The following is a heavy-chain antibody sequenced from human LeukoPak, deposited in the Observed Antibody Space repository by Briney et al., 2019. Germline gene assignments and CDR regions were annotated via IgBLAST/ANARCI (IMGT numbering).Heavy chain of an antibody. Sequence: ASVKVSCKVSGYTFTELSMHWVRQAPGKGLEWMGGFDPEDGETIYAQKFQGRVTMTEDTSTDTAYMELSSLRSEDTAVYYCATGVMRELSPHLWGQGTLVTVSS. CDR1: GYTFTELS. CDR2: FDPEDGET. D-gene: IGHD3-16*02. CDR3: ATGVMRELSPHL. V-gene: IGHV1-24*01. J-gene: IGHJ5*02.